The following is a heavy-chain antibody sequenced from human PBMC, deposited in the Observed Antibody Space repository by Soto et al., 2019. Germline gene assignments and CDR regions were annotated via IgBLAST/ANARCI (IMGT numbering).Heavy chain of an antibody. CDR2: IYPGDSDT. CDR3: ARHLVTDGCSGGSCYSHYYYGMDV. Sequence: PGESLKISCKGSGYSFTSYWTGWVRQMPGKGLEWMGIIYPGDSDTRYSPSFQGQVTISADKSISTAYLQWSSLKASDTAMYYCARHLVTDGCSGGSCYSHYYYGMDVWGQGTTVTVSS. CDR1: GYSFTSYW. D-gene: IGHD2-15*01. J-gene: IGHJ6*02. V-gene: IGHV5-51*01.